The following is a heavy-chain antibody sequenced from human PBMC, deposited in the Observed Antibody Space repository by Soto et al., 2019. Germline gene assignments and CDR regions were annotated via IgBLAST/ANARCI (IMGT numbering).Heavy chain of an antibody. V-gene: IGHV3-30*18. J-gene: IGHJ6*02. CDR2: ISYDGSNK. D-gene: IGHD5-18*01. Sequence: LRLSCAASGFPFSTYGMHWVRQATGKGQEWVAVISYDGSNKYYADSVKGRFTISRDNSKNTLYLQMNSLRAEDTAVYYCAKQYVQERGYSYGYYYYGMDVWGQGTTVTVSS. CDR1: GFPFSTYG. CDR3: AKQYVQERGYSYGYYYYGMDV.